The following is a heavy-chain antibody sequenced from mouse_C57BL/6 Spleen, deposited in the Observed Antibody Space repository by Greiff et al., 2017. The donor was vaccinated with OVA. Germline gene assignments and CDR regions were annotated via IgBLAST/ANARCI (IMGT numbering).Heavy chain of an antibody. Sequence: VQLQQSGPELVKPGDSVKISCKASGYSFTGYFMNWVMQSHGKSLEWIGRINPYNGDTFYNQKFKGKATLTVDKSSSTAHMEIRSLTSEDSAVYYCARNTDYYAMDYWGQGTSVTVSS. J-gene: IGHJ4*01. CDR2: INPYNGDT. V-gene: IGHV1-20*01. CDR1: GYSFTGYF. CDR3: ARNTDYYAMDY.